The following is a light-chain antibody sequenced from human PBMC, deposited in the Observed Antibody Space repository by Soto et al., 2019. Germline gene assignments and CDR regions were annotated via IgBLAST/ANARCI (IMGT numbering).Light chain of an antibody. CDR1: QSVSSNY. Sequence: EIVLTQSPGTLSLSPGERATLSCRASQSVSSNYLAWYQQKPGQAPRLLIYGASSRATGIPDRFSGSGSGTDFTLTINRLETEDFAVYYCQQYGSSPPLTFGGGTKVEIK. V-gene: IGKV3-20*01. CDR3: QQYGSSPPLT. CDR2: GAS. J-gene: IGKJ4*01.